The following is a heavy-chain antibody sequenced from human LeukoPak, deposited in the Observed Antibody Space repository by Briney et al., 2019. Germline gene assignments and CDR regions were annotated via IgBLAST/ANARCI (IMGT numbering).Heavy chain of an antibody. D-gene: IGHD5-12*01. CDR2: ISYDGSKK. J-gene: IGHJ4*02. V-gene: IGHV3-30*04. Sequence: GGSLRLSCAASGFTFNTYAMHWVRQAPGKGLEWVTIISYDGSKKYYIDSVRGRFTISRDNSKNTLYLQMNSLRLEDTALYYCAGGDPYRGYDYPGVWGQGILVTVSS. CDR3: AGGDPYRGYDYPGV. CDR1: GFTFNTYA.